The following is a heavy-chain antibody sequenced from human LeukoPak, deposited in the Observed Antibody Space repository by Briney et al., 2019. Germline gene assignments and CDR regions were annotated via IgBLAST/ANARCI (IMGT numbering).Heavy chain of an antibody. Sequence: SVKVSCKASGGTFSSYAISWGRQAPGQGLEWMGGIIPIFGTANYAQKFQGRVTITTDESTSTAYMELSSLRSEDTAVYYCASEATKDYSNYPDGDYYYYMDVWGKGTTVTVSS. V-gene: IGHV1-69*05. D-gene: IGHD4-11*01. CDR2: IIPIFGTA. CDR1: GGTFSSYA. J-gene: IGHJ6*03. CDR3: ASEATKDYSNYPDGDYYYYMDV.